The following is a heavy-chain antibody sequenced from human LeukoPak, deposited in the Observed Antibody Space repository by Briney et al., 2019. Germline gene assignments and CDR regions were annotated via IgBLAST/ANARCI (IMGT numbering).Heavy chain of an antibody. CDR1: GYTFTGYY. D-gene: IGHD6-13*01. V-gene: IGHV1-2*02. Sequence: ASVKVSCKASGYTFTGYYMHWVRQAPGQGLEWMGWINPNSGGTNYAQKFQGRVTMTRDTSISTAYMELSRLRSDDTAVYYCAREGYSSSWSQFSPFDYWGQGTLVTVSS. CDR3: AREGYSSSWSQFSPFDY. CDR2: INPNSGGT. J-gene: IGHJ4*02.